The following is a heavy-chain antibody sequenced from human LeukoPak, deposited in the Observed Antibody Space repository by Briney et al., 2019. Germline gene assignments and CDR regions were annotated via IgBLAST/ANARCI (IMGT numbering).Heavy chain of an antibody. CDR1: GFTFSSYS. D-gene: IGHD6-6*01. Sequence: GSLRLSCAASGFTFSSYSMNWVRQAPGKGLEWVSYISSSSSPIYYADSVKGRFTISRDNAKNTLYLQMNSLRAEDTAVYYCAKDQLEYSSSVGEDYWGQGTLVTVSS. CDR3: AKDQLEYSSSVGEDY. J-gene: IGHJ4*02. CDR2: ISSSSSPI. V-gene: IGHV3-48*04.